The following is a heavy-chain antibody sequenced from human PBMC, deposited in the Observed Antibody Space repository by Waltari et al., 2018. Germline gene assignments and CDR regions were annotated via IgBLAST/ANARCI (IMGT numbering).Heavy chain of an antibody. J-gene: IGHJ2*01. CDR1: GFTFSSSW. Sequence: EVQLVESGGGLVQPGGSLRLSCAASGFTFSSSWLSWFRQAPGKGLEWVANIKQDGSEKYYVDSVKGRFTISRDNAKNSLYLQMNSLRAEDTAVYYCARAAARLYFDLWGRGTLVTVSS. CDR3: ARAAARLYFDL. D-gene: IGHD6-6*01. V-gene: IGHV3-7*01. CDR2: IKQDGSEK.